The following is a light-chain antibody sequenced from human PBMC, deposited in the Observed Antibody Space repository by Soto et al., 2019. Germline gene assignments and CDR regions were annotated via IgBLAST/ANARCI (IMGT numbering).Light chain of an antibody. Sequence: EIVLTQSPATLSLSPGERATLSCSASQSVSSYLAWYQQKPGQAPRLLISAATNRATGIPARFSGSGSRTDFTLTISSLEPEDFAVYYCQQYGSSLTFGGGTKVDIK. V-gene: IGKV3-11*01. CDR3: QQYGSSLT. CDR2: AAT. CDR1: QSVSSY. J-gene: IGKJ4*01.